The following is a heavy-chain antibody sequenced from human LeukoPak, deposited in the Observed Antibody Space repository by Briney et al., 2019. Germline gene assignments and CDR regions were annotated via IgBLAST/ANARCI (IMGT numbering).Heavy chain of an antibody. CDR3: ARDNYYGSGGLDY. CDR1: GFTFSSYA. V-gene: IGHV3-30-3*01. D-gene: IGHD3-10*01. J-gene: IGHJ4*02. CDR2: ISYDGSNK. Sequence: GGSLGLSCAASGFTFSSYAMHWVRQAPGKGLEWVAVISYDGSNKYYADSVKGRFTISRDNSKNTLYLQMNSLRAEDTAVYYCARDNYYGSGGLDYWGQGTLVTVSS.